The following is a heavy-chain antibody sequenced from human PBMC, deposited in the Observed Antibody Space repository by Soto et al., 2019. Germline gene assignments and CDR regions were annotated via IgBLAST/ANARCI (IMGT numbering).Heavy chain of an antibody. V-gene: IGHV3-9*01. D-gene: IGHD4-17*01. CDR3: AKESTVTTGLYYYMDV. CDR2: ISWNSGSI. J-gene: IGHJ6*03. Sequence: EVQLVESGGGLVQPGRSLRLSCAASGFTFDDYAMHWVRQAPGKGLEWVSGISWNSGSIGYADSVKGRFTISRDNAKNSLYLQMNSLRAEDTALYYCAKESTVTTGLYYYMDVWGKGTTVTVSS. CDR1: GFTFDDYA.